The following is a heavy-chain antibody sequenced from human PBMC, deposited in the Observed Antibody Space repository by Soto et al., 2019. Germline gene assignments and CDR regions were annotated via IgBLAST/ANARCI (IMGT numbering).Heavy chain of an antibody. Sequence: SETLSLTCSVSGDSISNLDYFWAWIRQPPGQALEYIGYIYRSATTYYNPSFESRVAISVDTSKSQFSLNVTSVTATDTAVYFCARGRYCLTGRCFPNWFDSWGQGALVTVSS. CDR2: IYRSATT. V-gene: IGHV4-30-4*01. J-gene: IGHJ5*01. CDR1: GDSISNLDYF. D-gene: IGHD7-27*01. CDR3: ARGRYCLTGRCFPNWFDS.